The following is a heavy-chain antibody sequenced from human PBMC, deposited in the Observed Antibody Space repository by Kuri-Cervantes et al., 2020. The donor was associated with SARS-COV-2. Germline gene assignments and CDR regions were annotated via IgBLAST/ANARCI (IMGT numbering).Heavy chain of an antibody. V-gene: IGHV4-59*01. J-gene: IGHJ4*02. D-gene: IGHD1-14*01. CDR2: VSDTGS. CDR3: AKDKIGDGKPIIY. Sequence: SETLSLTCIVSGDSMSGSYWTWMRKSPGRGLEWIGYVSDTGSRYNPSLGSRVTISVDTSKNQFSLRLTSVTAADTALYSCAKDKIGDGKPIIYWGRGILGTVSS. CDR1: GDSMSGSY.